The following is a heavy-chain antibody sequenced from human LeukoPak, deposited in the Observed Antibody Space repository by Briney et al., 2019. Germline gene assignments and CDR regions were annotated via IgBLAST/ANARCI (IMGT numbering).Heavy chain of an antibody. CDR2: IKEDGSEK. Sequence: GGSLRLSCVASGFSFSRYWMSWVRQAPGKGLEWVANIKEDGSEKYYVDSVKGRFTISRDNAKNSVYLQMNSLRAEDTAVYYCAKDKDYYDSSGYYQPRYFDYWGQGTLVTVSS. V-gene: IGHV3-7*03. D-gene: IGHD3-22*01. CDR1: GFSFSRYW. CDR3: AKDKDYYDSSGYYQPRYFDY. J-gene: IGHJ4*02.